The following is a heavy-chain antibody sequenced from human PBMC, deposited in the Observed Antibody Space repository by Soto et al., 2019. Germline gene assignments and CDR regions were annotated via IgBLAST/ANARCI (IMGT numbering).Heavy chain of an antibody. D-gene: IGHD2-2*01. CDR1: GFTFSSYA. J-gene: IGHJ4*02. CDR3: ARGRGTCVVTTCYLPFDS. CDR2: ILCSGGNT. Sequence: GSLRLSCAASGFTFSSYAMSWVRQAPGKGLEWVSSILCSGGNTYYADSVKGRFTVSRDNSKNTLNLQMNSLRPKDTAVYFCARGRGTCVVTTCYLPFDSWGQGALVTVSS. V-gene: IGHV3-23*01.